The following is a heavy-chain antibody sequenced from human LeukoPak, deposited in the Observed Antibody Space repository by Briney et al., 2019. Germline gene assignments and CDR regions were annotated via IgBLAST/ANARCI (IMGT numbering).Heavy chain of an antibody. Sequence: ASVKVSCKASGYTFTSYGISWVRQAPGQGLEWMGWISAYNGNTNYAQKLQGRVTMTTDTSTGTAYMELRSLRSDDTAVYYCAIDTFSPDIVVVPAAITEGDYWGQGTLVTVSS. V-gene: IGHV1-18*01. D-gene: IGHD2-2*02. CDR3: AIDTFSPDIVVVPAAITEGDY. J-gene: IGHJ4*02. CDR2: ISAYNGNT. CDR1: GYTFTSYG.